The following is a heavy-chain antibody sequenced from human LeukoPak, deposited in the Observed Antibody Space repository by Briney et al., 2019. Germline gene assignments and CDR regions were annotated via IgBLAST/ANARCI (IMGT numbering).Heavy chain of an antibody. Sequence: ASVKVSCKASGYTFTSYGISWVRQAPGQGLEWMGMVNPTSGVSIYAQKFQGRVTMTRDTSTSTVYMELSSLTSDDAAVYFCARERQYCSGSACYGSDYWGQGTLVTVSS. V-gene: IGHV1-18*01. CDR1: GYTFTSYG. D-gene: IGHD2-2*01. CDR3: ARERQYCSGSACYGSDY. J-gene: IGHJ4*02. CDR2: VNPTSGVS.